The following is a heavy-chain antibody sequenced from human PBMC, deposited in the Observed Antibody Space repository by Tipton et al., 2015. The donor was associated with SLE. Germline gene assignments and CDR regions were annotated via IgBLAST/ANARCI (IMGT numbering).Heavy chain of an antibody. CDR3: ARRPWGGFDY. J-gene: IGHJ4*02. CDR1: GGSLSSGSYY. Sequence: TLSLTCTVSGGSLSSGSYYWSWIRQPAGKGLEWIGRIYTSGSTNYNPPLNSRVTISVDTSKNQFSLKLSSVTAADAAMYYCARRPWGGFDYWGQGTLVTVSS. D-gene: IGHD3-10*01. V-gene: IGHV4-61*02. CDR2: IYTSGST.